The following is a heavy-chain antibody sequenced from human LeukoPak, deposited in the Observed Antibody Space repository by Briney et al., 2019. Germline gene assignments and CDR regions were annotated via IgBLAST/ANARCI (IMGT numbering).Heavy chain of an antibody. Sequence: SETLSLTCAVSGGSFSGYYWSWIRQPPGKGLEWIGEINHSGSTNYNPSLKSRVTISVDTSKNQFSLKLSSVTAADTAVYYCARESYDYVWGSYRYYYYYYMDVWGKGTTVTISS. D-gene: IGHD3-16*02. V-gene: IGHV4-34*01. J-gene: IGHJ6*03. CDR1: GGSFSGYY. CDR3: ARESYDYVWGSYRYYYYYYMDV. CDR2: INHSGST.